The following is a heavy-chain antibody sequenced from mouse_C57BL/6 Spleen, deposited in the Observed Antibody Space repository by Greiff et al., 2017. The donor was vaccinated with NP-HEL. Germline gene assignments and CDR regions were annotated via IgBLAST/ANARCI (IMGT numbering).Heavy chain of an antibody. J-gene: IGHJ4*01. D-gene: IGHD2-3*01. CDR1: GFNIKDYY. CDR3: TTPLDGYYAMDY. V-gene: IGHV14-1*01. Sequence: EVQRQQSGAELVRPGASVKLSCTASGFNIKDYYMHWVKQRPEQGLEWIGRIDPADGDSEYAPKFQGKATMTADPSSDTAYMQLSSLTSEYTAVYYSTTPLDGYYAMDYWGQGTSVTVSS. CDR2: IDPADGDS.